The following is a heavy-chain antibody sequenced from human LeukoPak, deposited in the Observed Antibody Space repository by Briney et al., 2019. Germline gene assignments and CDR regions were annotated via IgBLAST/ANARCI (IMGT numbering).Heavy chain of an antibody. V-gene: IGHV4-59*01. J-gene: IGHJ4*02. D-gene: IGHD6-13*01. Sequence: PSETLSLTCAVYGGSFSGYYWSWIRQPPGKGLEWIGYIYYSGATNYNPSLKSRVTISVDTSKNQFSLKLSSVTAADTAVYYCARGVYIAAAQYGFWGQGTLVTVSS. CDR3: ARGVYIAAAQYGF. CDR2: IYYSGAT. CDR1: GGSFSGYY.